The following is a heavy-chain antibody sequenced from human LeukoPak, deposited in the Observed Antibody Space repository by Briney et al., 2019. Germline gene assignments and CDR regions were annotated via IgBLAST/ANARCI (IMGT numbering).Heavy chain of an antibody. CDR2: IYYSGST. J-gene: IGHJ4*02. CDR3: ARVADSSSWSPFDY. Sequence: SETLSLTCTVSGGSISSYYWSWIRQPPGKGLEWIGYIYYSGSTNYNPSLKSRVTISVDTSKNQFSLKLSSVTAADTAVYYRARVADSSSWSPFDYWGQGTLVTVSS. V-gene: IGHV4-59*01. D-gene: IGHD6-13*01. CDR1: GGSISSYY.